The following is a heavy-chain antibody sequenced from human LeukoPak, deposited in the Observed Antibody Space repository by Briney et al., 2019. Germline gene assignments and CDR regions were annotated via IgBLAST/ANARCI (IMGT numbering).Heavy chain of an antibody. V-gene: IGHV4-4*09. CDR2: IYTGGST. D-gene: IGHD2-2*01. CDR1: GSISSYD. CDR3: ARQKCTSTSCLTKNAFDI. J-gene: IGHJ3*02. Sequence: SETLSLTCTVSGSISSYDRSWIRPAPGKGLEWIGYIYTGGSTNYNPSLKSRVTISVDTSKNQFSLDLSSVTAADTAVYYCARQKCTSTSCLTKNAFDIWGQGTMVTVSS.